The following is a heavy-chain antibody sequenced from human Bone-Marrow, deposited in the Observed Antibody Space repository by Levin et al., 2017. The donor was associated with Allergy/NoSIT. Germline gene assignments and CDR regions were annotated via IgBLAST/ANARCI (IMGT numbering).Heavy chain of an antibody. D-gene: IGHD1-26*01. V-gene: IGHV3-23*01. Sequence: LSGGSLRLSCAASGFTFGTYAMSWVRQAPEKGLEWVAAITSGSEDIYYADAAKGRFTISRDNSRNTLFLHMNSLRAEDTAVYYCVKDESGRYRLAEYWGQGTQVTVSS. CDR1: GFTFGTYA. CDR3: VKDESGRYRLAEY. CDR2: ITSGSEDI. J-gene: IGHJ4*02.